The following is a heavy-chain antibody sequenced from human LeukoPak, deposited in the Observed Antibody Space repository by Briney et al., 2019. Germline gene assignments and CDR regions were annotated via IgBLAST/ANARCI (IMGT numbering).Heavy chain of an antibody. V-gene: IGHV3-7*01. D-gene: IGHD6-19*01. Sequence: QPGGSLRLSCAASGFTFSSYWMSWVRQAPGKGLEWVANIKQDGSEKYYVDSVKGRFTISRDNAKNSLYLQMNSLRAEDTAVYYCARGGGIAVAVNDYWGQGTLVTVSS. CDR2: IKQDGSEK. CDR1: GFTFSSYW. J-gene: IGHJ4*02. CDR3: ARGGGIAVAVNDY.